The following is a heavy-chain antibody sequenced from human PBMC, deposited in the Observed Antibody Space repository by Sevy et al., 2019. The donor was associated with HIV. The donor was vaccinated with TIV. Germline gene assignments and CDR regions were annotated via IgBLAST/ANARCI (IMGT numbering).Heavy chain of an antibody. V-gene: IGHV4-34*01. D-gene: IGHD2-2*01. J-gene: IGHJ5*02. CDR3: ARSPPIVVVPGAPSWFDP. CDR1: GGSFSGYY. CDR2: INHSGST. Sequence: SETLSLTCAVHGGSFSGYYWNWIRQPPGKGLEWIGEINHSGSTNYTPSLKSRVTISVDTSKNQFSLKLSSVTAADRAVYYCARSPPIVVVPGAPSWFDPWGQGTLVTVSS.